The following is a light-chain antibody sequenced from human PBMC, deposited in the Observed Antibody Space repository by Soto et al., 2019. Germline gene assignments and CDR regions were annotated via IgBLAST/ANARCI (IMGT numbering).Light chain of an antibody. CDR3: PQYGTSPPT. J-gene: IGKJ4*01. CDR1: QSFYRNY. CDR2: GAS. Sequence: EIVLTQSPGTLSLSPGERATLSCRGSQSFYRNYLAWYQQKPGQAPRLLMYGASTRATGIPDRFSGSGSGTDFTLTINKLEPEDFAVYSCPQYGTSPPTFGGGTKVEIK. V-gene: IGKV3-20*01.